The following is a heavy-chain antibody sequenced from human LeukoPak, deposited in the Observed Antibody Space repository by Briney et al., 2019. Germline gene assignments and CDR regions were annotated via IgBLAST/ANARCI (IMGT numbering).Heavy chain of an antibody. J-gene: IGHJ4*02. V-gene: IGHV3-33*01. Sequence: GRSLRLSCAASGFTFSSYGMHWVRQAPGKGLEWVAVIWYDGSNKYYADSVKGRFTISRDNSKNTLYLQMNSLRAEDTAVYYCARDFGYSYTHFDYWGQGTLVTVSS. CDR3: ARDFGYSYTHFDY. D-gene: IGHD5-18*01. CDR1: GFTFSSYG. CDR2: IWYDGSNK.